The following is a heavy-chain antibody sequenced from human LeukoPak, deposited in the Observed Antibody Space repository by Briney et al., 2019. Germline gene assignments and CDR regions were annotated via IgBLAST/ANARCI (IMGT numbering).Heavy chain of an antibody. Sequence: SETLSLTCAVYGGSFNGYYWSWIRQPPGKGLEWIGEINHSGSTNYNPSLKSRVTISVDTSKNQFSLKLSSVTAADTAVYYCARVDSSGYFVDYWGQGTLVTVSS. CDR3: ARVDSSGYFVDY. CDR1: GGSFNGYY. V-gene: IGHV4-34*01. J-gene: IGHJ4*02. CDR2: INHSGST. D-gene: IGHD3-22*01.